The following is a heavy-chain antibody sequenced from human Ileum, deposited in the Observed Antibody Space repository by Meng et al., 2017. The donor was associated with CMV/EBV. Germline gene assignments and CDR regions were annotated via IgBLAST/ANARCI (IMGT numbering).Heavy chain of an antibody. CDR1: GFIFSNYW. D-gene: IGHD6-19*01. V-gene: IGHV3-7*01. J-gene: IGHJ6*02. CDR3: ARLGVWSSGWMGSDV. Sequence: GGSLRLSCVASGFIFSNYWITWVRQGPGTGLERVANINKDGSVDYYVESVKGRFTISRDNAKNSVYLEMNSLTAEDTAIYYCARLGVWSSGWMGSDVWGQGTTVTVSS. CDR2: INKDGSVD.